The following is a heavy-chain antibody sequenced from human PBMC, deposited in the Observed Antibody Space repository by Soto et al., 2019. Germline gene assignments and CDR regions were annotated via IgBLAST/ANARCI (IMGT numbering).Heavy chain of an antibody. J-gene: IGHJ3*01. V-gene: IGHV3-48*03. D-gene: IGHD3-10*01. CDR1: GFTFSSYE. Sequence: EVQLVESGGGLIQPGRSLRLSCAASGFTFSSYEMNWVRQAPGKGLEWVSYITSSGTTKYYADSVKGRFTISRDNTKNSIYLQMYSLRAEDTAIYYCARVSFGELAAFDVWGQGTMVTVSS. CDR3: ARVSFGELAAFDV. CDR2: ITSSGTTK.